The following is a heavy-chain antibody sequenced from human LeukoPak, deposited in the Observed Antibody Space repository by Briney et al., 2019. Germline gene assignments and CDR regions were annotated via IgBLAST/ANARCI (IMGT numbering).Heavy chain of an antibody. J-gene: IGHJ4*02. V-gene: IGHV3-21*01. Sequence: GGSLRVSCVGSGFIFSNFNMNWVRQAPGKGLEWVSSISSTGNYIHYADSLKGRFTISRDNAQKSLYLQMNSLRVEDSAVYYCARVSTGPVWGQGTLVTVSS. D-gene: IGHD1-1*01. CDR2: ISSTGNYI. CDR3: ARVSTGPV. CDR1: GFIFSNFN.